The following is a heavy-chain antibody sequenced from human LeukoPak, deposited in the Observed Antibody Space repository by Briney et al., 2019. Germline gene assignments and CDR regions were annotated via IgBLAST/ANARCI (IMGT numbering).Heavy chain of an antibody. D-gene: IGHD3-10*01. CDR2: INPNSGGT. Sequence: SVKVSCKASGYTFTGYYMHWVRQAPGQGLEWMGWINPNSGGTNYAQKFQGRVTMTRDTSISTAYMELSRLRSDDTAVYYCARGGITMVRGGGQYWFDPWGQGTLVTVSS. CDR1: GYTFTGYY. J-gene: IGHJ5*02. CDR3: ARGGITMVRGGGQYWFDP. V-gene: IGHV1-2*02.